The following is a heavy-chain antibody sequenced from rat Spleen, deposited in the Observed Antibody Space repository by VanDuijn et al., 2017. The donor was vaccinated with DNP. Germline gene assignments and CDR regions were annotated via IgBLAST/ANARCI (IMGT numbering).Heavy chain of an antibody. CDR1: GFNFNDNW. CDR2: INKESGTI. J-gene: IGHJ2*01. CDR3: ASGPNYGAYSDYFNY. D-gene: IGHD1-11*01. Sequence: EVQLVESGGGLVQPGRSLKLSCAASGFNFNDNWMGWVRQAPGKGLEWIGEINKESGTIIYSPSLKDKFTVSRDNVQNTLYLQMSKLGSEDTAIYYCASGPNYGAYSDYFNYWGQGVMVTVSS. V-gene: IGHV4-2*01.